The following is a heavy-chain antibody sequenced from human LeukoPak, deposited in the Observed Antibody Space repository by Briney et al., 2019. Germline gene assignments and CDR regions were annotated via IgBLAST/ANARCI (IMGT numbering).Heavy chain of an antibody. V-gene: IGHV3-49*04. CDR2: IRKQDGTT. D-gene: IGHD1-26*01. J-gene: IGHJ3*01. CDR3: TTWEGVN. Sequence: GRSLRLSCTASGFTFGEYSMSWVRQAPGKGLEWVGFIRKQDGTTEYAASVRGRFTISRDDSSNTLYLQMNSLETEDTAVYYCTTWEGVNWGQGTMVTVSS. CDR1: GFTFGEYS.